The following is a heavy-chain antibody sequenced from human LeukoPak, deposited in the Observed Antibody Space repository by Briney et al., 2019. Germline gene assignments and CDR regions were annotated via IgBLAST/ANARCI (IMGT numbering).Heavy chain of an antibody. CDR1: GYSFTSYW. J-gene: IGHJ4*02. CDR2: IYPGDSDT. V-gene: IGHV5-51*01. CDR3: ARRGHYDSSGYYAFLDY. Sequence: GESLKISCKGSGYSFTSYWIGWVRQMPGKGLEWMGIIYPGDSDTRYSPSFQGQVTISADKSISTAYLQWSSLEASDTAMYYCARRGHYDSSGYYAFLDYWGQGTLVTVSS. D-gene: IGHD3-22*01.